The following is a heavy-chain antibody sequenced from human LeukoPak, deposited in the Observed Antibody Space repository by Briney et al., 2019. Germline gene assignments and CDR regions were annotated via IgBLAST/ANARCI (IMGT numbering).Heavy chain of an antibody. CDR2: ISGYNGNT. Sequence: ASVKVTCKASGYTFSSYGIAWVRQAPGQGLEWMGWISGYNGNTNYAQKLQGRVSMTTDTSTTTAYMELRSLTSDDTALYYRARSSLGTITAGPFDYWGQGTLVTVSS. V-gene: IGHV1-18*01. CDR3: ARSSLGTITAGPFDY. J-gene: IGHJ4*02. CDR1: GYTFSSYG. D-gene: IGHD5-12*01.